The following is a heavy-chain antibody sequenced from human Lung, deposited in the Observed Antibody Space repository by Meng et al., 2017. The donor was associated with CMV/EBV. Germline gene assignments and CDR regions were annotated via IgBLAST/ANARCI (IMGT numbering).Heavy chain of an antibody. CDR3: VTYCGGDCYSGFDY. D-gene: IGHD2-21*02. Sequence: QVQLVQSGAEVKKSGASVKVSCKASGYTFTGYYMHWVRQAPGQGLEWMGWINPNSGGTNYAQKFQGRVTMTRDTSISTAYMELSRLRSDDTAVYYCVTYCGGDCYSGFDYWGQGTLVTVSS. J-gene: IGHJ4*02. CDR2: INPNSGGT. CDR1: GYTFTGYY. V-gene: IGHV1-2*02.